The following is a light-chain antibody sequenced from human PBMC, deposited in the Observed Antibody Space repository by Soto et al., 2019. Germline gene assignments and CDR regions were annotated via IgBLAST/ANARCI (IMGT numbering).Light chain of an antibody. CDR2: AAN. CDR1: QGIGND. V-gene: IGKV1-6*02. CDR3: LQDHNYPLT. J-gene: IGKJ4*01. Sequence: AIQMAQSPSSLSASVGDRVTITCRASQGIGNDVGWYQQKPGKAPKLLLYAANTLQSGVPSRFSGTRSGTDFTLTVSSLQPEDCATHSCLQDHNYPLTFGGGTKVQIK.